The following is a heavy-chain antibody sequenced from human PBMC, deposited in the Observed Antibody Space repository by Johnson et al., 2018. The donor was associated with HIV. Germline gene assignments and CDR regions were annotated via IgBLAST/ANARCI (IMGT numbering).Heavy chain of an antibody. V-gene: IGHV3-66*02. CDR1: GFSVSSKY. Sequence: VQLVESGGGLVQPGGSLRLSCAASGFSVSSKYMSWVRQAPGKGLEWVSVIYSGGSTFYADSVKGRFSISRDNSKNTLYLKMNSLRAEDTALYYCVRDTGYCSGGRCDDAFDVWGQGTVVTVSS. D-gene: IGHD2-15*01. J-gene: IGHJ3*01. CDR2: IYSGGST. CDR3: VRDTGYCSGGRCDDAFDV.